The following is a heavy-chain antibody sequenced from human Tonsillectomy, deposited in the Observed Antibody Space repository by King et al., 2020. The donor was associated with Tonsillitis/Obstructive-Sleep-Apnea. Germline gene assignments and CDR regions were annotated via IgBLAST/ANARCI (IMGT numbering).Heavy chain of an antibody. CDR1: GGSFSGYY. J-gene: IGHJ4*02. CDR3: ARGLMGPRLSD. Sequence: VQLHQWGAGLLKPSETLYLTCAVYGGSFSGYYWSWIRQPPGKGLEWIGEINHSGSTYYNPSLKSRVTISVDTSKNQFSLKLSSVTAADTAVYYCARGLMGPRLSDWGQGTLVTVSS. V-gene: IGHV4-34*01. CDR2: INHSGST. D-gene: IGHD2-8*01.